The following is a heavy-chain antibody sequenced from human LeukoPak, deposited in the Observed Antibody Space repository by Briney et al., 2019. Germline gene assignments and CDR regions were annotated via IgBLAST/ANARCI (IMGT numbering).Heavy chain of an antibody. CDR2: MNPNSGNT. D-gene: IGHD5-18*01. Sequence: ASVKVSCKASGGTFSSYAISWVRQAPGQGLEWMGWMNPNSGNTGYAQKFQGRVTMTRDTSISTAYMELSRLRSDDTAVYYCLTAMVTGRWDYWGQGTLVTVSS. CDR1: GGTFSSYA. CDR3: LTAMVTGRWDY. J-gene: IGHJ4*02. V-gene: IGHV1-8*02.